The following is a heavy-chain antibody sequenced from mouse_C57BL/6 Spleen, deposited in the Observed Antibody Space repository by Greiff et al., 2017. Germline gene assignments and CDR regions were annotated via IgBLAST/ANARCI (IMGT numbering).Heavy chain of an antibody. V-gene: IGHV1-52*01. CDR2: IDPSDSET. D-gene: IGHD2-1*01. Sequence: QVQLQQPGAELVRPGSSVKLSCKASGYTFTSYWMHWVKQRPIQGLEWIGNIDPSDSETHYNQKFKDKATLTVDKSSSTAYMQLSSLTSEDSAVYYCARWGGNYGYYALDDWGQGTSVTVSS. CDR1: GYTFTSYW. J-gene: IGHJ4*01. CDR3: ARWGGNYGYYALDD.